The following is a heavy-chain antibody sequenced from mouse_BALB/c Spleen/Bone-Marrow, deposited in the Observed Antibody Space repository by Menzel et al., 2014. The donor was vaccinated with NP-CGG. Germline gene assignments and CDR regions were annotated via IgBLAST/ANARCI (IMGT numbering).Heavy chain of an antibody. CDR1: GYTFXSYD. D-gene: IGHD3-2*01. CDR3: ARSGDSSGYGFAY. Sequence: VMLVESGPELVKPGTLVEISCKASGYTFXSYDINWVKQRPGQGLEWIGWIYPGDGITKYNEKFKGKATLTADKSSSTAYMQLSSLTSENSAVYFCARSGDSSGYGFAYWGQGTLVTVSA. V-gene: IGHV1S56*01. J-gene: IGHJ3*01. CDR2: IYPGDGIT.